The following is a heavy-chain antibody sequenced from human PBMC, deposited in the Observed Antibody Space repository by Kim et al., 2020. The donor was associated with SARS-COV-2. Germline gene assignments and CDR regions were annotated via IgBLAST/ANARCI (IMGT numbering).Heavy chain of an antibody. V-gene: IGHV4-59*01. CDR2: IYYSGST. Sequence: SENLSLTCTVSGGSISSYYWSWIRQPPGKGLEWIGYIYYSGSTNYNPSLKSRVTISVDTSKNQFSLKLSSVTAADTAVYYCARKAAGVDYWGQGTLVTVSS. J-gene: IGHJ4*02. CDR3: ARKAAGVDY. CDR1: GGSISSYY. D-gene: IGHD6-13*01.